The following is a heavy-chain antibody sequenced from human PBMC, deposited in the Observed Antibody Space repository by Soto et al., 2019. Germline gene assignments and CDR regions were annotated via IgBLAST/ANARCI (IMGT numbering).Heavy chain of an antibody. CDR1: GFTFSSYA. CDR3: AKDHVIFGVVIKYPHGAFDI. J-gene: IGHJ3*02. CDR2: ISGSGGST. D-gene: IGHD3-3*01. Sequence: GGSLRLSCAASGFTFSSYAMSWVRQAPGKGLEWVSAISGSGGSTYYAESVKGRFTISRDNSKNTLYLQMNSLRAEDTAVYYFAKDHVIFGVVIKYPHGAFDIWGQGTMVTVSS. V-gene: IGHV3-23*01.